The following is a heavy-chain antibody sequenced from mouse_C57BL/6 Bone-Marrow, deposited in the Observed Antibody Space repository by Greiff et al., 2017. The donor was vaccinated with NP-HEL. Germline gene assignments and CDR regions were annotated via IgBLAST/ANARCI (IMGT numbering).Heavy chain of an antibody. J-gene: IGHJ3*01. CDR2: ISYDGSN. Sequence: EVKLVESGPGLVKPSQSLSLTCSVTGYSLPSGYYWNWIRQFPGNKLEWMGYISYDGSNNYNPSLKNRISITRDTSKNQFFLKLNSVTTEDTATYYCARVVGFAYWGQGTLVTVSA. CDR1: GYSLPSGYY. V-gene: IGHV3-6*01. D-gene: IGHD1-1*01. CDR3: ARVVGFAY.